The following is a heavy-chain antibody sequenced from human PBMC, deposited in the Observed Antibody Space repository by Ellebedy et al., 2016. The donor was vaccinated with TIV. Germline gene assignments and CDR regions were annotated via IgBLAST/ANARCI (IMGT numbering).Heavy chain of an antibody. D-gene: IGHD3-10*01. CDR1: GFSLTGSD. J-gene: IGHJ2*01. Sequence: PGGSLRPSCAASGFSLTGSDLHRVRRPAGKGLEWVSASGAAGDTYYPDSVRGRFTISRESAKTSFYLQMNSLTAGDTAVYYCARGGPGGDNWFFGLWGRGTRVTVSS. CDR3: ARGGPGGDNWFFGL. CDR2: SGAAGDT. V-gene: IGHV3-13*01.